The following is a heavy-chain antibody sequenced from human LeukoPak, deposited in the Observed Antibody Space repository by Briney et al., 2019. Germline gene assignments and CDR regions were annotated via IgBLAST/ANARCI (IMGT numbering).Heavy chain of an antibody. Sequence: GGSLRLSCVASGFTFSEFAMNWVRQVPGKGPEWVSHIGGGGVDRAYEESVKGRFTVSRDNSRNSLYLQMNSLRGEDTAIYYCAKDSIERNGVYDAFDVWGQGTKVTVAS. CDR2: IGGGGVDR. V-gene: IGHV3-23*01. D-gene: IGHD2-8*01. CDR1: GFTFSEFA. J-gene: IGHJ3*01. CDR3: AKDSIERNGVYDAFDV.